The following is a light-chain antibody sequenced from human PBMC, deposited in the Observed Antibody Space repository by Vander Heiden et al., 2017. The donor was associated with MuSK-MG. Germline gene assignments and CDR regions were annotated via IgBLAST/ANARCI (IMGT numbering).Light chain of an antibody. CDR3: QQYDNLLS. CDR2: DAS. Sequence: DIQMTQSPSSLSASVGDRVTITCQASQDISNYLNWYQQKPGKAPKLLIYDASNWETGVPSRFSGSGSGTDFTFTISSLQPEDIATYYCQQYDNLLSFGGGTKVXIK. J-gene: IGKJ4*01. V-gene: IGKV1-33*01. CDR1: QDISNY.